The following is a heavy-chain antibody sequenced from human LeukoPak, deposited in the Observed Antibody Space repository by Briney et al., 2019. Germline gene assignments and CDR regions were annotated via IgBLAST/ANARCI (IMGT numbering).Heavy chain of an antibody. CDR1: GGSISSSSYY. V-gene: IGHV4-39*01. CDR3: ARGQDYYDSSGYYNWFDP. CDR2: IYYSGST. Sequence: PSETLSLTCTVSGGSISSSSYYWGWIRQPPGKGLEWIGRIYYSGSTYYNPSLKSRVTISVDTSKNQFSLKLSSVTAADTAVSYCARGQDYYDSSGYYNWFDPWGQGTLVTVSS. J-gene: IGHJ5*02. D-gene: IGHD3-22*01.